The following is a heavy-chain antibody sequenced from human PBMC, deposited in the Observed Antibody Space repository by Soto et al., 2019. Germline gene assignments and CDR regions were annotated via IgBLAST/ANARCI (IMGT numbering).Heavy chain of an antibody. J-gene: IGHJ5*02. CDR3: ARGGTEYQLLNWFDP. CDR2: IIPIFGTA. Sequence: GASVKVSCKASGGTFSSYAISWVRQAPGQGLEWMGGIIPIFGTANYAQKFQGRVTITADESTSTAYMELSSLRSEDTAVYYCARGGTEYQLLNWFDPWGQGTLVTVSS. D-gene: IGHD2-2*01. CDR1: GGTFSSYA. V-gene: IGHV1-69*13.